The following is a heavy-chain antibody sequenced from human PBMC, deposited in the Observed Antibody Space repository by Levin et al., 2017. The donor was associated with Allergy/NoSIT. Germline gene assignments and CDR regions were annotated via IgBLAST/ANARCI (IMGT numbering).Heavy chain of an antibody. CDR3: AKGYDSSAYYFSIDY. V-gene: IGHV3-23*01. D-gene: IGHD3-22*01. CDR2: ITSSGGTT. Sequence: GGSLRLSCAVSGFTFSTYAMSWVRQAPGKGLEWVSSITSSGGTTYYADSVKGRFTISRDNSKNTLYLEMNSLRAEDTAVYYCAKGYDSSAYYFSIDYWGQGTLATVSS. CDR1: GFTFSTYA. J-gene: IGHJ4*02.